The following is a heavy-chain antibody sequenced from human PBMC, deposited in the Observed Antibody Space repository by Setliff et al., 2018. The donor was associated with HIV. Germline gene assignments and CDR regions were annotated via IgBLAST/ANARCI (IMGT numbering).Heavy chain of an antibody. CDR3: AKGLSGPFDY. CDR1: GVSFSGYY. CDR2: IYSGGST. D-gene: IGHD3-16*02. Sequence: ETLSLTCAVYGVSFSGYYWSWVRQAPGKGLEWVSVIYSGGSTYYADSVKGRFTISRDNSKNTLYLQMNSLRAQDTAVYYCAKGLSGPFDYWGQGTLVTVSS. V-gene: IGHV3-53*01. J-gene: IGHJ4*02.